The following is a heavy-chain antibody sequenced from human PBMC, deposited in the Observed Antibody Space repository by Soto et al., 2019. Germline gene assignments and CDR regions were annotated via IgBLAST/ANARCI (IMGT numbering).Heavy chain of an antibody. CDR1: GFTFSSYA. Sequence: GASVKVSCAASGFTFSSYAMSWVRQAPGKGLEWVSAISGSGGSTYYADSVKGRFTISRDNSKNTLYLQMNSLRAEDTAVYYCAKDRGDSYGYFYYYYGMDVWGQGTTVTVSS. CDR2: ISGSGGST. CDR3: AKDRGDSYGYFYYYYGMDV. D-gene: IGHD5-18*01. J-gene: IGHJ6*02. V-gene: IGHV3-23*01.